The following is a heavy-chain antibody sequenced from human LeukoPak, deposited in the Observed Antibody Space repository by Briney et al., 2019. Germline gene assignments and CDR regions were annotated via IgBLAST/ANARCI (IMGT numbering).Heavy chain of an antibody. V-gene: IGHV3-30*18. D-gene: IGHD3-22*01. CDR1: GFTFSSYG. Sequence: PGRSLRLSCAASGFTFSSYGMHWVRQAPGKGLEWVAVISYDGSNKYYADSVKGRFTISRDNSKNTLYLQMNSLRAEDTAVYYCAKDESYDSSGYSDYWGQGTLVTVSS. CDR3: AKDESYDSSGYSDY. CDR2: ISYDGSNK. J-gene: IGHJ4*02.